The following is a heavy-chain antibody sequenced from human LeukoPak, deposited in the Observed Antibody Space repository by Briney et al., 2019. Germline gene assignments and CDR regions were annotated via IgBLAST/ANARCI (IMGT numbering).Heavy chain of an antibody. CDR1: GYSFTTYG. CDR3: ANELPGIAAAGTLPGGDY. J-gene: IGHJ4*02. V-gene: IGHV7-4-1*02. D-gene: IGHD6-13*01. CDR2: INTNTGNP. Sequence: ASVKISCKASGYSFTTYGINWVRQAPGQGLKWMGWINTNTGNPTYAQGFTGRFVFSLDTSVSTAYMQISGLKAEDTAVYYCANELPGIAAAGTLPGGDYWGQGTLVTVSS.